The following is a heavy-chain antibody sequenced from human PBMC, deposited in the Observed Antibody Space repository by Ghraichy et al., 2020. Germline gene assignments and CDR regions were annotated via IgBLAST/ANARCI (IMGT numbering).Heavy chain of an antibody. CDR3: ARGITMVRGIIDY. CDR1: GGSFSGYY. Sequence: SQTLSLTCAVYGGSFSGYYWSWIRQPPGKGLEWIGEINHSGSTNYNPSLKSRVTISVDTSKNQFSLKLSSVTAADTAVYYCARGITMVRGIIDYWGQGTLVTVSS. CDR2: INHSGST. J-gene: IGHJ4*02. V-gene: IGHV4-34*01. D-gene: IGHD3-10*01.